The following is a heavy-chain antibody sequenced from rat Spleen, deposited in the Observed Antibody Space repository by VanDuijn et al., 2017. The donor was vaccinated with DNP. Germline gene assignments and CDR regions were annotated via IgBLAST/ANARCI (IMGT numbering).Heavy chain of an antibody. CDR1: GFTFSNSD. D-gene: IGHD1-12*01. CDR3: ARFDGYSYLYLMDV. Sequence: EVQLVESGGGLVQPGRSMKLSCAASGFTFSNSDMAWVRQAPTKGLEWVASISTGGGTTYYRDSVKGRFTISRDNAQDTLYLQMNSLRPEDTATYYCARFDGYSYLYLMDVWGQGTSVTVSS. CDR2: ISTGGGTT. V-gene: IGHV5-25*01. J-gene: IGHJ4*01.